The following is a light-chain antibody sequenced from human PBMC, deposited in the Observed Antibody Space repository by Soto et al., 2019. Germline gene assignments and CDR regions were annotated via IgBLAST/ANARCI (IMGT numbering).Light chain of an antibody. CDR3: YSAADNPNGV. Sequence: SYELTQPSSVSVSPGQTARITCSGDVLAKKYARWFQQKPGQAPVLLIYKDSERPSGIPERFSGSRSGTTVTLTISGAQVEDEADYYCYSAADNPNGVFGGGTKLTVL. J-gene: IGLJ3*02. CDR2: KDS. V-gene: IGLV3-27*01. CDR1: VLAKKY.